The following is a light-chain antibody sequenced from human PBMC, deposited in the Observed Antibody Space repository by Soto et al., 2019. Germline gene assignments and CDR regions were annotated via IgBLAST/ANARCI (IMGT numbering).Light chain of an antibody. V-gene: IGKV3-20*01. CDR2: SAS. Sequence: EIVLTQSPGTLSLSPGERATLSYRASQSVTSNSLAWYQQKPGQAPRLLIFSASSRATGIPDRFSGSESGTDFTLTISRLEPEDFAVYYCHQYGSSPWTFGQGTKVEIK. CDR1: QSVTSNS. J-gene: IGKJ1*01. CDR3: HQYGSSPWT.